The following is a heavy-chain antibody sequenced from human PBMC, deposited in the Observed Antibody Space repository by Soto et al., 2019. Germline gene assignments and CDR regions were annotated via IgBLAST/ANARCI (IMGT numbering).Heavy chain of an antibody. D-gene: IGHD3-16*01. CDR2: VSETGRGT. V-gene: IGHV3-23*01. Sequence: VQLLESGGDLVQPGGSLRISCAASGFTFSASTMSWVRQAPGKGLEWVSAVSETGRGTYYADSVKGRFTISRDNSKNTLYLEMNSLRAEDTAVYYCVKEKTTGGRPFDSWGQGTLVTVSS. J-gene: IGHJ4*02. CDR1: GFTFSAST. CDR3: VKEKTTGGRPFDS.